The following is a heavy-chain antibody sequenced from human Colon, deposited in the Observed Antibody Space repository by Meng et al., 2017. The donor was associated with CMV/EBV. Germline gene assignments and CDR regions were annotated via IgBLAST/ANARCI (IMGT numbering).Heavy chain of an antibody. J-gene: IGHJ5*02. D-gene: IGHD2-21*01. CDR2: IRNKANSYTT. CDR3: ASVWRGRWFAP. V-gene: IGHV3-72*01. Sequence: SDFTCPDQYLDWFRLAPGKALEWVGRIRNKANSYTTEYAASVKGRFTISIDDSQNSLYLQMNSLKTDDTAVYYCASVWRGRWFAPWGQGTLVTVSS. CDR1: DFTCPDQY.